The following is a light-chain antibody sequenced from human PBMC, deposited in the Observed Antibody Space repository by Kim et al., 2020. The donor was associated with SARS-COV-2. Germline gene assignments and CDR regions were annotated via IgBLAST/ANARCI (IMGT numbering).Light chain of an antibody. CDR3: QQRYSAPYT. J-gene: IGKJ2*01. CDR1: QTISKY. Sequence: IQVTQSPPSLSASVGDRVTITCRTSQTISKYLNWYQQKPGKAPKLLIFATSGLPSGVPSRFSGSGSGTDFTLTIGSLQPEDYATYYCQQRYSAPYTVGQGTKLEI. V-gene: IGKV1-39*01. CDR2: ATS.